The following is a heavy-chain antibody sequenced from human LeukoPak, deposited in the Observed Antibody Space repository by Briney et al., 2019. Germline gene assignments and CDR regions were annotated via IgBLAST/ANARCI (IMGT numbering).Heavy chain of an antibody. CDR1: GYTFTGYY. J-gene: IGHJ6*03. V-gene: IGHV1-2*02. Sequence: GASVKVSCKASGYTFTGYYMHWVRQAPGQGLEWMGWINPNSGGTNYAQKFQGRVTMTRDTSISTAYMELSRLRSDDTAVYYCARGKERIALPDSYYYMDVWGKGTTVTVSS. CDR3: ARGKERIALPDSYYYMDV. CDR2: INPNSGGT. D-gene: IGHD6-13*01.